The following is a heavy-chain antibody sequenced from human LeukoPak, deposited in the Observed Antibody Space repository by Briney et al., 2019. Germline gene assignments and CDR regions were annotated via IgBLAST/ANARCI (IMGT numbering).Heavy chain of an antibody. CDR3: ASGGDYYDSNYAEYFQH. CDR1: GFTFSSYS. D-gene: IGHD3-22*01. J-gene: IGHJ1*01. CDR2: ISSSSSYI. V-gene: IGHV3-21*01. Sequence: GGSLRLSCAASGFTFSSYSMNWVRQAPGKGLEWVSSISSSSSYIYYADSVKGRFTISRDSAKNSLYLQMNSLRAEDTAVYYCASGGDYYDSNYAEYFQHWGQGTLVTVSS.